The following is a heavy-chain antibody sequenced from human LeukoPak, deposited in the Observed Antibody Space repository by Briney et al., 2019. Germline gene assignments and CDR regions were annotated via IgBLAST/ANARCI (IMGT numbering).Heavy chain of an antibody. CDR2: ISLSGSIT. Sequence: GGSLRLSCEASGFSFSAYTMDWVRQAPGKGLEWISCISLSGSITYYADSVKGRFTISRDNARNSLHLQMNSLRAEDTAIYYCAKLVSDSSSYWGRGILVTVSS. D-gene: IGHD6-6*01. J-gene: IGHJ4*02. CDR3: AKLVSDSSSY. CDR1: GFSFSAYT. V-gene: IGHV3-48*01.